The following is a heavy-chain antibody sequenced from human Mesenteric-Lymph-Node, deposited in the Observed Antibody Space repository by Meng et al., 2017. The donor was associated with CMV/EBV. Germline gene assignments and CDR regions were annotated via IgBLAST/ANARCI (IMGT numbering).Heavy chain of an antibody. CDR2: IIPIFGTA. V-gene: IGHV1-69*05. Sequence: SVKVSCKASGYTFTSYGISWVRQAPGQGLEWMGGIIPIFGTANYAQKFQGRVTITTDESTSTAYMELSSLRSEDTAVYYCASYYDSSGYYWLDYWGQGTLVTVSS. D-gene: IGHD3-22*01. J-gene: IGHJ4*02. CDR1: GYTFTSYG. CDR3: ASYYDSSGYYWLDY.